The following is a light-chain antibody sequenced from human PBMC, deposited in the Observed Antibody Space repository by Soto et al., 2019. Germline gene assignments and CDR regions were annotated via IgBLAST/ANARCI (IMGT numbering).Light chain of an antibody. CDR3: QQTYSTPFT. Sequence: DIQMTQSPSSLSASVGDSVTITCRASQSISGYLNWYQQKPGKAPKLLIYAASSLQSGVPSRFSGSGSGTDFTLTISSLQPEDFAAYYCQQTYSTPFTFGPGTKVDIK. CDR1: QSISGY. J-gene: IGKJ3*01. CDR2: AAS. V-gene: IGKV1-39*01.